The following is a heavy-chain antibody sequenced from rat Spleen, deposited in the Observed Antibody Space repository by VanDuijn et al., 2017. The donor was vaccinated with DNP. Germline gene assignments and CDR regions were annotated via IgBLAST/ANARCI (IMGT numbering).Heavy chain of an antibody. V-gene: IGHV5S13*01. Sequence: EVKLVESGGDLVQPGRSLKLSCVASGFSVTNDWMTWVRQAPKKGLEWVATINTSGSRTSYPDSVKGRFTISRDNARNTLYLQMDSLRSEDTATYYCVRHEDSSSHIYGFAYWGQGTLVTVSS. CDR1: GFSVTNDW. CDR2: INTSGSRT. J-gene: IGHJ3*01. D-gene: IGHD1-2*01. CDR3: VRHEDSSSHIYGFAY.